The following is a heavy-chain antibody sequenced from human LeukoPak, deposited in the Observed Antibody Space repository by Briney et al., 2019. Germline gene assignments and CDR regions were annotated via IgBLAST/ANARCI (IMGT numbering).Heavy chain of an antibody. D-gene: IGHD1-26*01. CDR1: GLSVSSNY. V-gene: IGHV3-66*04. Sequence: GGSLRLSCVASGLSVSSNYMSWVRQAPGKGLEWVSVIYRDGSSYYAESVKGRFTISRDNSKNTLYIQMNSLRAEDTAVYYCARHRSGSYWRAFDIWGQGTMVTVSS. CDR3: ARHRSGSYWRAFDI. CDR2: IYRDGSS. J-gene: IGHJ3*02.